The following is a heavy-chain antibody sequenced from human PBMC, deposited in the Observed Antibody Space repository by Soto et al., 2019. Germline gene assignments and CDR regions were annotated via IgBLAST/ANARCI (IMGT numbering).Heavy chain of an antibody. Sequence: SETLSLTCTVSGGSISSYYWSWIRQPPGKGLEWIGYIYYSGSTNYNPSLKSRVTISVDTSKNQFSLKLSSVTAADTAVYYCARGSIDDYIWGSYRLLFDYWGQGTVVTVSS. CDR1: GGSISSYY. CDR3: ARGSIDDYIWGSYRLLFDY. J-gene: IGHJ4*02. D-gene: IGHD3-16*02. CDR2: IYYSGST. V-gene: IGHV4-59*01.